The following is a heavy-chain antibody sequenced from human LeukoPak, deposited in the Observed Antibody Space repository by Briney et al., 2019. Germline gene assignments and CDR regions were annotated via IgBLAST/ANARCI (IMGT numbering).Heavy chain of an antibody. D-gene: IGHD7-27*01. CDR3: AKDRSPWGRGAFDI. Sequence: PGGSLRLSCAASGFTFDDYAMHWVRQAPGKGLEWVSLISGDGGSTYYADSVKGRFTISRDNSKNSLYLLMNSLRTEDTALYYCAKDRSPWGRGAFDIWGQGTMVTVSS. CDR1: GFTFDDYA. CDR2: ISGDGGST. V-gene: IGHV3-43*02. J-gene: IGHJ3*02.